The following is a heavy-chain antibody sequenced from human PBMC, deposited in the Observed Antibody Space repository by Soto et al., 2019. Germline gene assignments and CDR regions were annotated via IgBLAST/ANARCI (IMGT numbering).Heavy chain of an antibody. D-gene: IGHD6-19*01. CDR1: GGSISSYY. V-gene: IGHV4-59*01. Sequence: SETLSLTCTVSGGSISSYYWSWIRQPPGKGLEWIGYIYYSGSTNYNPSLKSRVTISVDTSKNQFSLKLSSVTAADTAVYYCARQQRHTSWIAVAGYYGMDVWGQGTTVTVSS. CDR3: ARQQRHTSWIAVAGYYGMDV. CDR2: IYYSGST. J-gene: IGHJ6*02.